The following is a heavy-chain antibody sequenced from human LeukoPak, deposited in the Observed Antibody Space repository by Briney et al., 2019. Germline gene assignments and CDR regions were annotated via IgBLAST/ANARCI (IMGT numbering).Heavy chain of an antibody. CDR1: GGSISSSNW. V-gene: IGHV4-4*02. CDR3: ARGNYNTHVFDY. D-gene: IGHD3-10*01. Sequence: KPSGTLSLTCAVSGGSISSSNWWSWVRQPPGKGLEWIGYIYYSGSTNYNPSLKSRVTISVDTSKNQFSLKLSSVTAADTAVYYCARGNYNTHVFDYWGQGTLVTVSS. J-gene: IGHJ4*02. CDR2: IYYSGST.